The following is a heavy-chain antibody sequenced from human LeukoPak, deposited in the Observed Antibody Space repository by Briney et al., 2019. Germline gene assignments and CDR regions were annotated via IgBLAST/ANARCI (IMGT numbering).Heavy chain of an antibody. CDR2: VYHSGST. Sequence: SETLSLTCAVSGGSISSSAWWSWVRQPPGKGLEWIGEVYHSGSTNYNSFLKSRVTISVDKSKNQFSLKLTSATAADTAVYYCAGTDYNNGWNPFHFWGQGTLVTVSS. D-gene: IGHD6-19*01. V-gene: IGHV4-4*02. J-gene: IGHJ4*02. CDR1: GGSISSSAW. CDR3: AGTDYNNGWNPFHF.